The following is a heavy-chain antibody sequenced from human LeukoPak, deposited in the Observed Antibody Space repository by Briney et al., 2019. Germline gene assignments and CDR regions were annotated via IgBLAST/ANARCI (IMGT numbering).Heavy chain of an antibody. V-gene: IGHV3-7*01. J-gene: IGHJ3*02. CDR3: ATTHGIWGHDAFDI. CDR1: GFTFSSYW. Sequence: GGSLRLSCATSGFTFSSYWMTWVRQAPGKGLEWVANIKEDGSEKNYVDSVKGRFTISRDNAKKSLYLQMNSLRAEDTAVYYCATTHGIWGHDAFDIWGQGTMVTVSS. D-gene: IGHD7-27*01. CDR2: IKEDGSEK.